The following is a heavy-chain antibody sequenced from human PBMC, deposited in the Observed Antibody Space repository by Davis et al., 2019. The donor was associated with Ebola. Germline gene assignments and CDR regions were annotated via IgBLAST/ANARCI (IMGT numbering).Heavy chain of an antibody. CDR3: ARDGRN. CDR1: GYTFTSYG. CDR2: ISAYNGNT. V-gene: IGHV1-18*01. J-gene: IGHJ4*02. Sequence: AASVKVSCKASGYTFTSYGISWVRQAPGQGLEWMGWISAYNGNTNYAQKFQGRVTITADESTSTAYMELSSLRSEDTAVYYCARDGRNWGQGTLVTVSS.